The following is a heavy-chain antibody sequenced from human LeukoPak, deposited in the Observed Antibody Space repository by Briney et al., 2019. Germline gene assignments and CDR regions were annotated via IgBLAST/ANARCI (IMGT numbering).Heavy chain of an antibody. CDR2: ISGDGGST. D-gene: IGHD3-3*01. CDR1: GFTFDDYA. Sequence: GGSLRLSCAASGFTFDDYAMHWVRQAPGKGLEWVSLISGDGGSTYYADSVKGRFTISRDNSKNTLYLQMNSLRAEDTAVYYCARFWSGYSFDYWGQGTLVTVSS. CDR3: ARFWSGYSFDY. V-gene: IGHV3-43*02. J-gene: IGHJ4*02.